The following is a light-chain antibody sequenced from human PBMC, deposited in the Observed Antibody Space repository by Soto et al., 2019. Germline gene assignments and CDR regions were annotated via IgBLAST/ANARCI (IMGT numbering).Light chain of an antibody. J-gene: IGLJ1*01. CDR3: SSYTTAYFYV. V-gene: IGLV2-14*01. CDR1: SSDVGAYNY. CDR2: GVT. Sequence: QSVLTQPASVSGPPGQSITISCTGSSSDVGAYNYVSWYQQHPGKAPKLIIHGVTNRPSGVSNRFSGSKSDYTASLTISGLQAEDEADYYCSSYTTAYFYVFGTGTKVTVL.